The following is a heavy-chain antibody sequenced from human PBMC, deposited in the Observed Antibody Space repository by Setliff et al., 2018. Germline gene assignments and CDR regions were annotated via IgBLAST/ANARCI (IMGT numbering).Heavy chain of an antibody. V-gene: IGHV1-69*05. CDR1: GGTFSNIG. J-gene: IGHJ6*03. Sequence: SVKVSCKASGGTFSNIGISWVRQAPGQGLEWMGGIIPLFGTTNYAQEFQGRVTITTDESTSTAFMQLSSLTSEDTAVYYCVREGVDTRSSTDYRYYMDVWGKGTTVTVSS. CDR3: VREGVDTRSSTDYRYYMDV. CDR2: IIPLFGTT. D-gene: IGHD5-18*01.